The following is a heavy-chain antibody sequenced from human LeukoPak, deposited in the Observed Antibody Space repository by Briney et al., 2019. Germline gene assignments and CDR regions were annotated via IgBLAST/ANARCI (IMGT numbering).Heavy chain of an antibody. V-gene: IGHV4-34*12. J-gene: IGHJ3*02. CDR1: GGSFSGYY. CDR2: IIHIGST. Sequence: SETLSLTCAVYGGSFSGYYWSWIRQPPGKVLDWFGEIIHIGSTYYNPSLMSRVTVSVDTSTNQFSLKMNSVTAADTAVYYCAKIGWDDAFDIWGQGTMVTVSS. CDR3: AKIGWDDAFDI. D-gene: IGHD6-19*01.